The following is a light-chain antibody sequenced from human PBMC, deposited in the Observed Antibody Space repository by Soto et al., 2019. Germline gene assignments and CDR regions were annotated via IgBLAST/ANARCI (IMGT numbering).Light chain of an antibody. CDR2: EVS. CDR1: SSDVGGYNR. CDR3: SSYTSSSTYV. V-gene: IGLV2-18*02. J-gene: IGLJ1*01. Sequence: QSALTQPPSVSGSPGQSVTISCTGTSSDVGGYNRVSWYRQPPGTAPKLMIYEVSSRPSGVPDRFSVSKSGNTASLTISGLQAEDEADYYCSSYTSSSTYVFGTGTKLTVL.